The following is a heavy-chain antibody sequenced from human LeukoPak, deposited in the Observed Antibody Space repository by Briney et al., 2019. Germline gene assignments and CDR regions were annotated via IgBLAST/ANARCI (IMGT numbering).Heavy chain of an antibody. CDR2: IKSKTDGGTT. CDR1: GFTFSSYG. CDR3: TTDPPVRFVTMITC. D-gene: IGHD3-16*01. V-gene: IGHV3-15*07. Sequence: GGSLRLSCAASGFTFSSYGMHWVRQAPGKGLEWFGRIKSKTDGGTTDYAAPVKGRLTISRDDSKNTLYLQMNSLKTEDTAVYYCTTDPPVRFVTMITCWGQGTLVTVSS. J-gene: IGHJ4*02.